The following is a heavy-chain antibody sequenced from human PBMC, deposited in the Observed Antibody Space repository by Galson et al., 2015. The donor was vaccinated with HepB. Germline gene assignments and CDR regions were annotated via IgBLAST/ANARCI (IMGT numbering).Heavy chain of an antibody. J-gene: IGHJ4*02. V-gene: IGHV3-66*02. Sequence: SLRLSCAASGFLVSGSYMTWVRQAPGKGLAWVSVIYDDGQTYYADSVKGRSTISRDSSKNTVYLQMERLRSDDTAVYYCTRGHYAVEHYWGQGTQVTVSS. CDR3: TRGHYAVEHY. D-gene: IGHD2-2*01. CDR1: GFLVSGSY. CDR2: IYDDGQT.